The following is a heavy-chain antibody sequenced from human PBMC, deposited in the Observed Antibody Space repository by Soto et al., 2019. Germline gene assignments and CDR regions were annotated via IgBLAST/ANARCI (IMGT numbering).Heavy chain of an antibody. D-gene: IGHD3-10*01. Sequence: ASVKVSCKASGYTFNNYGIIWLRQAPGQGLEWVGWTSGYNGYTKYVEKLQGRVTLTTDTPTSTAYMELRGLRSDDTAVYYCARHVDGSGSYYIHYYYYYYGMDVWGQGTTVTVSS. CDR2: TSGYNGYT. J-gene: IGHJ6*02. V-gene: IGHV1-18*01. CDR3: ARHVDGSGSYYIHYYYYYYGMDV. CDR1: GYTFNNYG.